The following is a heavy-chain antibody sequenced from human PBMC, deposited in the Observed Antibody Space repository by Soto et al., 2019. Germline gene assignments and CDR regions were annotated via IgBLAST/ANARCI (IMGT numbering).Heavy chain of an antibody. Sequence: GGSLRLSCAASGFTFSSYAMSWVRQAPGKGLEWVSAISGSGGSTYYADSVKGRFTISSDNSKNTLYLQMNSLRAEDTAVYYCAKDPPKYYYDSSGYYSYFDYWGQGTLVTVSS. CDR3: AKDPPKYYYDSSGYYSYFDY. CDR2: ISGSGGST. J-gene: IGHJ4*02. CDR1: GFTFSSYA. V-gene: IGHV3-23*01. D-gene: IGHD3-22*01.